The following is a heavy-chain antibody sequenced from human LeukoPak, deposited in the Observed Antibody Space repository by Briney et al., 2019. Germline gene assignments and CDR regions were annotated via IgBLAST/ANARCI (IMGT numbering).Heavy chain of an antibody. D-gene: IGHD3-10*01. CDR1: GVSVSSNY. V-gene: IGHV3-53*01. CDR3: YYGSHICYFGY. J-gene: IGHJ4*02. Sequence: GGSLRLSCAASGVSVSSNYMSWVRQAPGKGLEWVSVIYSGGSTYYADSVKGRFTISRDNSKNTLYLQMNSLRAEDTAVYYCYYGSHICYFGYWGQGTLVTVSS. CDR2: IYSGGST.